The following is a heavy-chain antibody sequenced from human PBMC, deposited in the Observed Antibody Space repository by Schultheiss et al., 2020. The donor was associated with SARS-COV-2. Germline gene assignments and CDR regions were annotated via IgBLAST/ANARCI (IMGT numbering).Heavy chain of an antibody. CDR2: IIPIFGTA. D-gene: IGHD2-2*01. CDR1: GGTFSSYA. V-gene: IGHV1-69*01. Sequence: VKVSCKASGGTFSSYAISWVRQAPGQGLEWMGGIIPIFGTANYAQKFQGRVTITADESTSTAYMELSSLRSEDTAVYYCARDSLVVVPAAGEVYFDYWGQGTLVTVSS. J-gene: IGHJ4*02. CDR3: ARDSLVVVPAAGEVYFDY.